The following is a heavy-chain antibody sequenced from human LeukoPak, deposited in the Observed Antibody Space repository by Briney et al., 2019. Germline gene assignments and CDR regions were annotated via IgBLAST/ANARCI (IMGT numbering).Heavy chain of an antibody. CDR2: IRYDGSNK. Sequence: GGSLRLSCAASGFTFSSYGMHWVRQAPGKGLEWVAFIRYDGSNKYYADSVKGRFTISRDNSKNTLYLQMNSLRAEDTAVYYCAKNVIVVATNDAFDIWGQGTMVTVSS. CDR3: AKNVIVVATNDAFDI. CDR1: GFTFSSYG. J-gene: IGHJ3*02. V-gene: IGHV3-30*02. D-gene: IGHD3-22*01.